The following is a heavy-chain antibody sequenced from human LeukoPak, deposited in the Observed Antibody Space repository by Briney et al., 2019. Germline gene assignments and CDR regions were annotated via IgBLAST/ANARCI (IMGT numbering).Heavy chain of an antibody. D-gene: IGHD4-23*01. J-gene: IGHJ1*01. CDR3: ATEDGGSFHL. Sequence: PGGSLRLSCAASGSSFTDYYMTWIRQAPGQGLEWISYISVSGNTIYYSDSVMGRFAISRDNAKGSLYLQMNSLTAEDTAVYYCATEDGGSFHLWGQGTLVTVSS. V-gene: IGHV3-11*04. CDR2: ISVSGNTI. CDR1: GSSFTDYY.